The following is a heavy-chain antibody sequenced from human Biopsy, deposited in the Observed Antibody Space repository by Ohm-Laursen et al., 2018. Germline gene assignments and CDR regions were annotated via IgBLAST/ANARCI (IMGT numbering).Heavy chain of an antibody. V-gene: IGHV3-11*01. J-gene: IGHJ4*02. CDR2: ISSSGITA. CDR1: RFTFSDYF. D-gene: IGHD6-19*01. Sequence: LSLTCAASRFTFSDYFMSWIRQAPGKGLEWVSYISSSGITAHYADSVKGRFTISRDNAKNSLYLQMNSLRAEDMAIYYCARSGWNFEFDSWGKGTLVAVSS. CDR3: ARSGWNFEFDS.